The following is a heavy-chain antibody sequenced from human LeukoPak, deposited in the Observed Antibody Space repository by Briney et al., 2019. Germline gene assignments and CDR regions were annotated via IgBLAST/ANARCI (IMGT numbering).Heavy chain of an antibody. V-gene: IGHV1-18*01. CDR3: ASPREDDSMNYYGMDV. CDR1: GYTFTSYG. D-gene: IGHD2/OR15-2a*01. Sequence: ASAKVSCKASGYTFTSYGISWVRQAPGQGLEWMGWISAYNGNTNYAQKFQGRVTITADKSTSTAYMELSSLRSEDTAVYYCASPREDDSMNYYGMDVWGQGTTVTVSS. CDR2: ISAYNGNT. J-gene: IGHJ6*02.